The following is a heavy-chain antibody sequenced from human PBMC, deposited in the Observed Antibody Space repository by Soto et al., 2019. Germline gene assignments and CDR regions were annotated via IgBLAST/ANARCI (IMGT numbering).Heavy chain of an antibody. J-gene: IGHJ4*02. V-gene: IGHV3-30*18. D-gene: IGHD3-3*01. CDR2: ISYDGSNK. Sequence: GGSLRLSCAASGFTFSSYGMHWVRQAPGKGLEWVAVISYDGSNKYYADSVKGRFTISRDNSKNTLYLQMNSLRAEDTAVYYCAKGTHYDFWSGYYHFDYWGQGTLVTVSS. CDR3: AKGTHYDFWSGYYHFDY. CDR1: GFTFSSYG.